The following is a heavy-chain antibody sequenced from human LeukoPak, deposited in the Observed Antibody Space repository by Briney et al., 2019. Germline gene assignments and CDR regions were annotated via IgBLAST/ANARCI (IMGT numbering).Heavy chain of an antibody. Sequence: SVKVSCKASGGTFSSYAISWVRQAPGQGLEWMGRIIPILSIANYAQKFQGKVTITADKSTSTAYMELSSLRSEDTAVYYCARTMDPYGSGSYYYGMDVWGQGTTVTVSS. J-gene: IGHJ6*02. CDR1: GGTFSSYA. V-gene: IGHV1-69*04. D-gene: IGHD3-10*01. CDR2: IIPILSIA. CDR3: ARTMDPYGSGSYYYGMDV.